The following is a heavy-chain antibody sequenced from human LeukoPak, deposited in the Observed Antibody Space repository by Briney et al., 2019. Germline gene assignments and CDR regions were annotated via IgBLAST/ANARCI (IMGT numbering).Heavy chain of an antibody. CDR2: ISYDGSNK. CDR3: TALRRDYGDYGWPL. V-gene: IGHV3-30-3*01. J-gene: IGHJ4*02. CDR1: GFTFSSYA. Sequence: GRSLRLSCAASGFTFSSYAMHWVRQAPGKGLEWVAVISYDGSNKYYADSVKGRFTISRDNSKNTLYLQMNSLKTEDTAVYYCTALRRDYGDYGWPLWGQGTLVTVSS. D-gene: IGHD4-17*01.